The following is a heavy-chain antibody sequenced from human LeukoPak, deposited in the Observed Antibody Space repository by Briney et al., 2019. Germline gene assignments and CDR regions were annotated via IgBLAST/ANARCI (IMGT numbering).Heavy chain of an antibody. CDR1: GYTFTTSD. D-gene: IGHD3-3*01. V-gene: IGHV1-8*01. CDR2: VNPNSGNT. CDR3: ARGAGEWLATYYMDV. J-gene: IGHJ6*03. Sequence: ASVKVSCKASGYTFTTSDINWVRQATGQGLEWMGWVNPNSGNTGYAQKFQGRVTMTRNTSISTAYTELSSLRSEDTAIYYCARGAGEWLATYYMDVWGKGTTVIVSS.